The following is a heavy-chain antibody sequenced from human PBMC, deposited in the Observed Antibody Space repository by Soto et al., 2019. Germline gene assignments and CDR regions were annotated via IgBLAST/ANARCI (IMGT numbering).Heavy chain of an antibody. CDR3: AREGKYCSSTSCFSDAFDI. Sequence: EVQLVQSGAEVKKPGESLKISCKGSGYSFTSYWIGWVRQMPGKGLEWMGIIYPGDSDTRYSPSFQGQVTISADKSISTAYLQWSSLKASDTAMYYCAREGKYCSSTSCFSDAFDIWGQGTMVTVSS. D-gene: IGHD2-2*01. CDR1: GYSFTSYW. CDR2: IYPGDSDT. V-gene: IGHV5-51*03. J-gene: IGHJ3*02.